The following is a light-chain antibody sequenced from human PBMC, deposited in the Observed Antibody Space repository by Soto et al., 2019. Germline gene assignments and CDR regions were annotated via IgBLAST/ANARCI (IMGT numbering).Light chain of an antibody. V-gene: IGLV3-21*02. CDR1: NIGSKS. CDR3: QVWDSSSDHRYV. CDR2: DDS. J-gene: IGLJ1*01. Sequence: SDQRTQPPSVSVAPGQTSRITCGGNNIGSKSVHWYQQKPGQAPVLVVYDDSDRPSGIPERFSGSNSGNTATLTISRVEAGDEADYYCQVWDSSSDHRYVFGTGTKVTVL.